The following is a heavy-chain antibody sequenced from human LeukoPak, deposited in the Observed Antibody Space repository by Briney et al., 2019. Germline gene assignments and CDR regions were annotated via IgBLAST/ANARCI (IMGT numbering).Heavy chain of an antibody. D-gene: IGHD3-10*01. CDR2: IHPKTGGT. J-gene: IGHJ5*02. Sequence: ASVKVSCKASGYTFTSYFIHWVRQAPGQGLEWMGWIHPKTGGTYYAQNFQGRVTVTRDPSISTAYMELSRLKSDDTAVYYCARDQLDYYYGSGSYYYNWFDPWGQGTLVTVSS. V-gene: IGHV1-2*02. CDR1: GYTFTSYF. CDR3: ARDQLDYYYGSGSYYYNWFDP.